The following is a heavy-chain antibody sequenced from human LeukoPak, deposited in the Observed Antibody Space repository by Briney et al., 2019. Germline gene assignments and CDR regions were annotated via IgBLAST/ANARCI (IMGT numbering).Heavy chain of an antibody. CDR2: IYWNDDK. V-gene: IGHV2-5*01. J-gene: IGHJ4*02. Sequence: SGPTLVKPTQTLTLTCTFSGFSLSTSGVGVGWIRQPPGKALEWLALIYWNDDKRYSPSLKSRLTITKDTSKNQVVLTMTNMDPVDTATYYRAHTLHLLLWFGELCYFDYWGQGTLVTVSS. CDR3: AHTLHLLLWFGELCYFDY. D-gene: IGHD3-10*01. CDR1: GFSLSTSGVG.